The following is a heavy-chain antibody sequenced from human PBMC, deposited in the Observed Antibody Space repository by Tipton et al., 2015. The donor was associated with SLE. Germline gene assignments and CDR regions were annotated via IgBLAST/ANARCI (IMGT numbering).Heavy chain of an antibody. Sequence: TLSLTCSVSGVSIVDYYWSWIRQPPGKKLEWIGFIYYRGTTVYNSSLKSRLNMSIDTSRNQFSLNLSSVTAADTAVYYCAGARRLTGIDFDYWGQGTLVTVSS. D-gene: IGHD7-27*01. J-gene: IGHJ4*02. CDR1: GVSIVDYY. CDR3: AGARRLTGIDFDY. V-gene: IGHV4-59*01. CDR2: IYYRGTT.